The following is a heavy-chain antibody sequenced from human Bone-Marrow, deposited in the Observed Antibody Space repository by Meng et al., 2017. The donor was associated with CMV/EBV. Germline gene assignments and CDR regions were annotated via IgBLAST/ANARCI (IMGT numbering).Heavy chain of an antibody. D-gene: IGHD3-10*01. CDR3: ARDKSISTNYYGSYFEY. CDR1: GFTFNQHW. Sequence: GESLKISCVASGFTFNQHWMSWVRQAPGKGLEWVANIKQDGSEKDIMDSVRGRFSISRDNAKNSLYLQMNSLRAEDTAVYYCARDKSISTNYYGSYFEYCGERSLVTVSS. J-gene: IGHJ4*02. CDR2: IKQDGSEK. V-gene: IGHV3-7*01.